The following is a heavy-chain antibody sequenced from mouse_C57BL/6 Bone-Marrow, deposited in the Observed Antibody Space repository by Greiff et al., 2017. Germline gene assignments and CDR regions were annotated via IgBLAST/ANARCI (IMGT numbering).Heavy chain of an antibody. CDR3: ARDDGNYVWFAY. Sequence: EVMLVESGGGLVQSGRSLRLSCATSGFTFSDFYMEWVRQAPGKGLEWIAASRNKANDYTTEYSASVKGRFIVSRDTSQSILYLQMNALRAEDTAIYYCARDDGNYVWFAYWGQGTLVTVSA. CDR1: GFTFSDFY. CDR2: SRNKANDYTT. V-gene: IGHV7-1*01. J-gene: IGHJ3*01. D-gene: IGHD2-1*01.